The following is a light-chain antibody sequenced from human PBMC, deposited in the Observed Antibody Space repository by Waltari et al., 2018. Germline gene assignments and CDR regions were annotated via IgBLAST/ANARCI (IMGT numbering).Light chain of an antibody. CDR2: EVN. V-gene: IGLV2-14*01. CDR3: SSYTRISTFV. J-gene: IGLJ1*01. CDR1: SSDVGGYTY. Sequence: QSALTQPAAVSGSPGQSITISCTGTSSDVGGYTYVSWFQQKPGEVPKLILYEVNNRPSGVSNRFSGSKSGNTASLTISGLQAEDEADYFCSSYTRISTFVFGTGTEVSVL.